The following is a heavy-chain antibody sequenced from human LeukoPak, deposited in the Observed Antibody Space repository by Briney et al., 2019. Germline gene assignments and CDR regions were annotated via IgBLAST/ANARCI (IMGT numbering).Heavy chain of an antibody. V-gene: IGHV4-4*07. D-gene: IGHD4-11*01. CDR3: ARSTTVTLYYYYYYMDV. CDR1: GGSISSYY. Sequence: SETLSLTCTVSGGSISSYYWSWIRQPAGKGLEWIGRIYTSGSTNYNPSLKSRVTISVDTSKNQFSLKLSSVTAADTAVYYCARSTTVTLYYYYYYMDVWGKGTTVTVSS. CDR2: IYTSGST. J-gene: IGHJ6*03.